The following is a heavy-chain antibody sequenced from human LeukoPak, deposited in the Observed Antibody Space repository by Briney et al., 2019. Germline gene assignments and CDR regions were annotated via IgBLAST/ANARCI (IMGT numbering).Heavy chain of an antibody. V-gene: IGHV1-2*02. CDR3: ARLIAAAAWFDP. D-gene: IGHD6-13*01. CDR2: INPNSGGT. CDR1: GYTFTGYY. J-gene: IGHJ5*02. Sequence: ASVKVSCKASGYTFTGYYMHWVRQAPGQGLEWMGWINPNSGGTNYAQKFQGRVTMTRDTSISTAYMELSRLRSDDTAVYYCARLIAAAAWFDPWGQGTLVTVSS.